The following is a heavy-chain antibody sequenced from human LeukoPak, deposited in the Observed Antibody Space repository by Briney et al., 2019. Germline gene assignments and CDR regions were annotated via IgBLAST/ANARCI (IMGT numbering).Heavy chain of an antibody. V-gene: IGHV3-33*08. J-gene: IGHJ6*02. D-gene: IGHD2-2*02. CDR1: GFTFSSYA. Sequence: GGSLRLSCSASGFTFSSYAMHWVRQAPGKGLEWVAVIWYEGINKYYADSLKGRFTISRDNSKNTLYLQMNSLRAEDTAVYYCARRSRYCSSTSCYRSVDTAMVNYYYYGMDVWGQGTTVTVSS. CDR2: IWYEGINK. CDR3: ARRSRYCSSTSCYRSVDTAMVNYYYYGMDV.